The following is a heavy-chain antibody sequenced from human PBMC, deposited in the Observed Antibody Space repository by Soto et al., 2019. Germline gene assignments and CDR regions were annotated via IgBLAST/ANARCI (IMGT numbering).Heavy chain of an antibody. J-gene: IGHJ4*02. D-gene: IGHD3-9*01. CDR1: GFTFSSYW. CDR2: INSDGSST. CDR3: ARYYDILTGSSSGDY. V-gene: IGHV3-74*01. Sequence: EVQLVESGGGLVQPGGSLRLSCAASGFTFSSYWMHWVRQAPGQGLVWVSRINSDGSSTSYADSVKGRFTISRDNAKNTLYLQMNSLRVEDTAVYYCARYYDILTGSSSGDYWGQGTLVTVSS.